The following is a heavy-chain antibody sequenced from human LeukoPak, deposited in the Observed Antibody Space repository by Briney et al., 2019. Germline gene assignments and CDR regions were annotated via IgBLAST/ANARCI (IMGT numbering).Heavy chain of an antibody. CDR1: GFTFSDYY. D-gene: IGHD3-22*01. Sequence: GGSLRLSCAASGFTFSDYYMSWIRQAPGKGLEWVSYISSSSYTNYADSVKGRFTISRDNAKNSLYLQMNSLRAEDTAVYYCAREGYYYDSSGYMKGYYFDYWGQGTLVTVSS. CDR2: ISSSSYT. CDR3: AREGYYYDSSGYMKGYYFDY. J-gene: IGHJ4*02. V-gene: IGHV3-11*05.